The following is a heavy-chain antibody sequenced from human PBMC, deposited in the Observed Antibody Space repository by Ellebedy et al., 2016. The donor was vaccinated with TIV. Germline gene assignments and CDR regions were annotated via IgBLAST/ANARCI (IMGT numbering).Heavy chain of an antibody. D-gene: IGHD5-24*01. Sequence: MPSETLSLTCAISGDSVSNNGVTWNWIRQSPSRGLEWLGRAYYRSTWIYNYAVSVKGRITINPDTSNNQLSLHLNSVTPEDTAVYYCARGYNDHHPSFDYWGQGTLVTVSS. V-gene: IGHV6-1*01. CDR3: ARGYNDHHPSFDY. CDR1: GDSVSNNGVT. J-gene: IGHJ4*02. CDR2: AYYRSTWIY.